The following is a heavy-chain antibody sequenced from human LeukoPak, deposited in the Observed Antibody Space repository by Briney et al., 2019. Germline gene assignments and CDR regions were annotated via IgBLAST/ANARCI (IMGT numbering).Heavy chain of an antibody. CDR3: ARDLGPYCSGGSCYRDFDY. D-gene: IGHD2-15*01. CDR1: GYTFTSYG. J-gene: IGHJ4*02. CDR2: ISAYNGNT. V-gene: IGHV1-18*01. Sequence: ASVKVSCKASGYTFTSYGISWVRQAPGQGLEWMGWISAYNGNTNYAQKLQGRVTMTTDTSTSTAYTELRSLRSDDTAVYYCARDLGPYCSGGSCYRDFDYWGQGTLVTVSS.